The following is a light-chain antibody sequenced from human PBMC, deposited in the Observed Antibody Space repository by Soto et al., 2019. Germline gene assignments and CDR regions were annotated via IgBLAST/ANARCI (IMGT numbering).Light chain of an antibody. CDR1: QTVNSDY. Sequence: EIVLPQSPGTLSLSPGETATLSCRASQTVNSDYLAWFQQRPGQAPRLLIFATSRRATDIPDRFSGSGSGTDFTLAIRRLEPEDFAVYYCHQFGDSPRTFGQGTKGE. V-gene: IGKV3-20*01. CDR2: ATS. CDR3: HQFGDSPRT. J-gene: IGKJ1*01.